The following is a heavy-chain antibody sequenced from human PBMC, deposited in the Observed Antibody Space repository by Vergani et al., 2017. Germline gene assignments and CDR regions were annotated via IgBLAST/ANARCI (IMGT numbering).Heavy chain of an antibody. V-gene: IGHV4-59*01. D-gene: IGHD3-9*01. Sequence: QVQLQESCPGLVKPSETLSLTCTVSGGSISSYYWSWLRQPPGKGREWIGYIYYSGSTNYNPSLKSRVTISVDTSKNQFSLELSSVTAADTAVYYCAGILRDFGWLSSPYCLDYGGGGRLVTVSA. J-gene: IGHJ4*02. CDR3: AGILRDFGWLSSPYCLDY. CDR1: GGSISSYY. CDR2: IYYSGST.